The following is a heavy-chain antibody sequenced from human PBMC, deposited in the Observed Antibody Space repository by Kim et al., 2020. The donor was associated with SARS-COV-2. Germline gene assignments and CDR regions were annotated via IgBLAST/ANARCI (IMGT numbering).Heavy chain of an antibody. J-gene: IGHJ6*02. Sequence: SRVTISVDPSKNQFSLKLSSVTAADTAVYYCARGGYSGYAYYYYYYGMDVWGQGTTVTVSS. D-gene: IGHD5-12*01. CDR3: ARGGYSGYAYYYYYYGMDV. V-gene: IGHV4-34*01.